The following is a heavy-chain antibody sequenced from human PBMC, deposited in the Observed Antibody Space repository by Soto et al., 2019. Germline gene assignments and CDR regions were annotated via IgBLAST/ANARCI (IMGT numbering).Heavy chain of an antibody. V-gene: IGHV4-39*01. Sequence: PSETLSLTCPVSGDSISRSTFHRGWIRQPPGKGLEWIGSIYYSGSTYYSPSLKSRVTISVDTSKNQFSLKLSSVTAADTAVYYCARRERAAGTDWWFDPWGQGTLVTVSS. CDR2: IYYSGST. D-gene: IGHD6-13*01. CDR1: GDSISRSTFH. J-gene: IGHJ5*02. CDR3: ARRERAAGTDWWFDP.